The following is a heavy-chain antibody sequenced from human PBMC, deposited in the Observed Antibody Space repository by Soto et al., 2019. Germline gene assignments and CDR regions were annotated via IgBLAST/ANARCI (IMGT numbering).Heavy chain of an antibody. CDR2: IYYSGST. CDR3: ARAQSYYYDSSGYYVYFDY. D-gene: IGHD3-22*01. J-gene: IGHJ4*02. CDR1: GGSISSGGFY. Sequence: PSETLSLTCTVSGGSISSGGFYWSWIRQHPGKGLEWIGYIYYSGSTYYNPSLKSRVTISVDTSKSQFSLKLSSVTAADTAVYYCARAQSYYYDSSGYYVYFDYWGQGTMVTVSS. V-gene: IGHV4-31*03.